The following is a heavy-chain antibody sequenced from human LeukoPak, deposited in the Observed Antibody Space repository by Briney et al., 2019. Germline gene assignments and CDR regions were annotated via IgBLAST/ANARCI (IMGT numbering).Heavy chain of an antibody. J-gene: IGHJ4*02. V-gene: IGHV4-38-2*01. CDR2: MYHTGTT. Sequence: SETLSLTCGVSGYSISSGYYWGWIRQPPGKGLEWIASMYHTGTTYYNPSLKSRVTISVDTSKNQFSLGLTSVTAADTAVYYCASGGYYYGSGSPYYFDYWGQGTLVTVSS. D-gene: IGHD3-10*01. CDR1: GYSISSGYY. CDR3: ASGGYYYGSGSPYYFDY.